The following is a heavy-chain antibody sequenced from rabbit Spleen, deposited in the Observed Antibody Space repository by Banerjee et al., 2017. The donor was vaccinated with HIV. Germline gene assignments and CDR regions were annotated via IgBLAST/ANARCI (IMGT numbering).Heavy chain of an antibody. J-gene: IGHJ2*01. V-gene: IGHV1S7*01. CDR2: IDPVFANT. CDR1: AFDFSSGG. Sequence: QLKESGGGLVQPGGSLKLSCKASAFDFSSGGVSWVRQAPGKGLEWIGYIDPVFANTYYASWVNGRFTISSHHAQNTLYLQLNSLTVADTATYFCVRDSLDYGDAVWHAFDPWGQGTLVTVS. CDR3: VRDSLDYGDAVWHAFDP. D-gene: IGHD2-1*01.